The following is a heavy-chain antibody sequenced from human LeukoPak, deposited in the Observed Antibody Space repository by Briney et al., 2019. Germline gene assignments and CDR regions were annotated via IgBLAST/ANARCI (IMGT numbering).Heavy chain of an antibody. J-gene: IGHJ6*02. CDR1: GGSISSYY. D-gene: IGHD6-19*01. Sequence: SETLSLTCTVSGGSISSYYWSWIRQPPGKGLEWIGYIYYSGNTNYNPSLKSRVTISVDTSKNQFSLKLSSVTAADTAVYYCARGSGAGTWYYGMDVWGQGTTVTVSS. V-gene: IGHV4-59*08. CDR3: ARGSGAGTWYYGMDV. CDR2: IYYSGNT.